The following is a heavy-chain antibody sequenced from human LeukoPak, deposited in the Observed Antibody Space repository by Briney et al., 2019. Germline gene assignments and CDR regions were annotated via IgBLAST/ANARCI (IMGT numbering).Heavy chain of an antibody. D-gene: IGHD4-17*01. V-gene: IGHV3-30*18. CDR3: AKDLNLFDGDSAFDY. J-gene: IGHJ4*02. CDR1: GFTFSSYG. Sequence: GGSLRLSCAASGFTFSSYGMHWVRQAPGKGLEWVAVISYDGSNKYYADSVKGRFTISRDNPKNTLYLQMNSLRAEDTAVYYCAKDLNLFDGDSAFDYWGQGTLVTVSS. CDR2: ISYDGSNK.